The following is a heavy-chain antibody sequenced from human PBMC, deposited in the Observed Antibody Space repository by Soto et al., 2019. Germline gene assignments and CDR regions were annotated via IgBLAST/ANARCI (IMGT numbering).Heavy chain of an antibody. CDR3: ARGDTPMITGMDSFDI. D-gene: IGHD5-18*01. CDR2: IKQDGTEK. J-gene: IGHJ3*02. CDR1: GFTFSRYC. Sequence: XESLRLSCAASGFTFSRYCMNWVRQAPGKGLEWVANIKQDGTEKNYVDSVKGRFTISRDNARKSLYLQMDSLRAEDTAVYFCARGDTPMITGMDSFDIWGQGTMVTVSS. V-gene: IGHV3-7*01.